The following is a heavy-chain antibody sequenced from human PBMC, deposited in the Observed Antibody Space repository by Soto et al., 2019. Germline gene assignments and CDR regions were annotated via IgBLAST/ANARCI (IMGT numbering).Heavy chain of an antibody. CDR2: IYYRAMP. CDR1: GGSITRGDYY. V-gene: IGHV4-30-4*01. Sequence: SETLSLTCNVSGGSITRGDYYWSWLRQPPGKGLEWIGYIYYRAMPYYNPSLKSRVTISVDTSKNQFSLSMTSVTAADTAVYYCARGSALLFYYFDYWGQGTPVTAPQ. CDR3: ARGSALLFYYFDY. D-gene: IGHD6-13*01. J-gene: IGHJ4*02.